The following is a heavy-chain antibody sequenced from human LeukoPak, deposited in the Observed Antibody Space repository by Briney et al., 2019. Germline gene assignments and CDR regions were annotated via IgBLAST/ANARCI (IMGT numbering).Heavy chain of an antibody. V-gene: IGHV4-39*07. CDR2: IYYSGST. Sequence: SETLSLTCTVSGGSISSSSYHWGWIRQPPGKGLEWIGSIYYSGSTYYNPSLKSRVTISVDTSKNQFSLKLSSVTAADTAVYYCARGGSSFPKGYYFDYWGQGTLVTVSS. J-gene: IGHJ4*02. D-gene: IGHD3-10*01. CDR3: ARGGSSFPKGYYFDY. CDR1: GGSISSSSYH.